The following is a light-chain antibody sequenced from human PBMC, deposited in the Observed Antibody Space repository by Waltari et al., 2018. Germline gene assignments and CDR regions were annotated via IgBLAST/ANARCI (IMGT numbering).Light chain of an antibody. CDR2: RTN. CDR3: AAWDDSLVATWDDSLV. V-gene: IGLV1-47*01. Sequence: QSKLSQPPSASGTPGQRVTIPCSGRTFDIGDKDVYWYQHLPGTAPKIVIYRTNQRPSGVPDRFSGSKSGTSASLAISGLRSEDEAEYYCAAWDDSLVATWDDSLVFGGGTKLTVL. CDR1: TFDIGDKD. J-gene: IGLJ2*01.